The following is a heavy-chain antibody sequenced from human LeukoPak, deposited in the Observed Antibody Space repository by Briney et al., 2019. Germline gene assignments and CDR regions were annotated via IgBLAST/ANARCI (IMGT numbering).Heavy chain of an antibody. CDR3: ARGTILTRTYYFDY. J-gene: IGHJ4*02. V-gene: IGHV4-30-2*01. CDR2: IYNSGST. D-gene: IGHD3-3*01. Sequence: PSETLSLTCAVSGGSISSGGYSWSWIRQPPGKGLEWIGYIYNSGSTYYNPSLKSRVTISVDRSKNQFSLKLSSVTAADTAVYYCARGTILTRTYYFDYWGQGTLVTVSS. CDR1: GGSISSGGYS.